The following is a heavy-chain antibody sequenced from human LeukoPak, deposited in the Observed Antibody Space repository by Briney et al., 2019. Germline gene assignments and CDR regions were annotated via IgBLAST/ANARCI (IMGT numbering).Heavy chain of an antibody. D-gene: IGHD5-24*01. J-gene: IGHJ4*02. V-gene: IGHV3-53*01. CDR1: GFTVSSNY. Sequence: GGSLRLSCAASGFTVSSNYMNWVRQAPGKGLEWVSVIYGGGNIYYADSVKGRFTISRDNSKNTLYLQMNGLRAEDTAVYYCARGAGYNYPYYFDYWGQGTLVTVSS. CDR3: ARGAGYNYPYYFDY. CDR2: IYGGGNI.